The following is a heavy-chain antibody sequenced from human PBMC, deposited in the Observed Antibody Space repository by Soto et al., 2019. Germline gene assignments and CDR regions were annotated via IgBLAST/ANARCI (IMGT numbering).Heavy chain of an antibody. CDR2: INPNSGGT. J-gene: IGHJ6*02. CDR1: GYTFTGYY. Sequence: QVQLVQSGAEVKKPGASVKVSCKASGYTFTGYYMHWVRQAPGQGLEWMGWINPNSGGTNYAQKFQGWVTMTRDTSISTAYMEVSRLRSDDTAVYYCARERVDTAMVKPYYYYGMDVWGQGTTVTVSS. CDR3: ARERVDTAMVKPYYYYGMDV. V-gene: IGHV1-2*04. D-gene: IGHD5-18*01.